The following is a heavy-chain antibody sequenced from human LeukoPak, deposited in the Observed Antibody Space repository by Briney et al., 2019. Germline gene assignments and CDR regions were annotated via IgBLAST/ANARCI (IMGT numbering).Heavy chain of an antibody. D-gene: IGHD1-26*01. V-gene: IGHV1-18*01. CDR3: TTLTQIVGATRAFDY. CDR2: ISAYNGNT. Sequence: GASVKVSCTASGYTFTSYGISWVRQAPGQGLEWMGWISAYNGNTNYAQKLQGRVTMTTDTSTSTAYMELRSLRSDDTAVYYCTTLTQIVGATRAFDYWGQGTLVTVSS. J-gene: IGHJ4*02. CDR1: GYTFTSYG.